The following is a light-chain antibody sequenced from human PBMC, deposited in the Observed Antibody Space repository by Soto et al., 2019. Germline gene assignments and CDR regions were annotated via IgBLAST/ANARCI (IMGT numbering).Light chain of an antibody. J-gene: IGKJ3*01. CDR1: QSILYSSNNKNY. CDR2: WAS. V-gene: IGKV4-1*01. CDR3: QQYYSTPGT. Sequence: DIVMTQSPDSLTVSLGERATINCKPSQSILYSSNNKNYLAWYQQKPGQPPKLLIYWASTRESGVPDRFSGSGSATDFTLTISSLQAEDVAVYYCQQYYSTPGTFGPGTKVDIK.